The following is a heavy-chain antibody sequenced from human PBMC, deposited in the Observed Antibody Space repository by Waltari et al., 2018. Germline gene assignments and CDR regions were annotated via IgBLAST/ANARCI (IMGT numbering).Heavy chain of an antibody. CDR2: IYYSGST. D-gene: IGHD3-22*01. Sequence: QVQLQESGPGLVKPSETLSLTCTVSGGSISSHYWSWIRQPPGKGLEWIGYIYYSGSTNNNPSLMSRITISVDTSKNQFSLKLSSVTAADTAVYYCARAMISAFDIWGQGTMVTVSS. J-gene: IGHJ3*02. CDR3: ARAMISAFDI. V-gene: IGHV4-59*11. CDR1: GGSISSHY.